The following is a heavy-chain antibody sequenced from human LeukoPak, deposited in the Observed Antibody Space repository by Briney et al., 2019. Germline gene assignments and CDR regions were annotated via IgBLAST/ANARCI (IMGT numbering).Heavy chain of an antibody. CDR2: ISYGGSDK. J-gene: IGHJ3*02. Sequence: GGSLRLSCAASGFTFSSYAMHWVRQAPGKGLEWVAVISYGGSDKHYVDSVKGRFTISRDNSKNTLYLQMNSLRAEDTAVYYCVRRSGSDYDAFDIWGQGTMVTVSS. CDR1: GFTFSSYA. D-gene: IGHD5-12*01. CDR3: VRRSGSDYDAFDI. V-gene: IGHV3-30-3*01.